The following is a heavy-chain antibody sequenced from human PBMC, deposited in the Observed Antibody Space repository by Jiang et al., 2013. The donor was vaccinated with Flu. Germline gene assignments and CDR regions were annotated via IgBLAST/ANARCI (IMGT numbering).Heavy chain of an antibody. CDR1: GFSLRTTAVG. CDR3: AHKPYYSGSGSYYNV. Sequence: GFSLRTTAVGVAWIRQPPGKALEWLALIYWDDSKRYSYSPSLRSRLTITKDTSKNQVVLTMANVDPVDTATYYCAHKPYYSGSGSYYNVWGLGTLVTVSS. J-gene: IGHJ4*02. V-gene: IGHV2-5*02. D-gene: IGHD3-10*01. CDR2: IYWDDSK.